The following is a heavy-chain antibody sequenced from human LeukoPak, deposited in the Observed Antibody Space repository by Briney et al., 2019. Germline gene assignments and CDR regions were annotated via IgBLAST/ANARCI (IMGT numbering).Heavy chain of an antibody. Sequence: GGSLRLSCAASGFTFSNAWMNWVRQAPGKGLEWVGRIKTKTAGGTIDYAAPVKGRFTISRDDSKNMLYLQMNSLKTEDTAVYFCTTDYYDSSGYAFWGQGTLVTVSS. CDR3: TTDYYDSSGYAF. CDR2: IKTKTAGGTI. V-gene: IGHV3-15*07. CDR1: GFTFSNAW. J-gene: IGHJ4*02. D-gene: IGHD3-22*01.